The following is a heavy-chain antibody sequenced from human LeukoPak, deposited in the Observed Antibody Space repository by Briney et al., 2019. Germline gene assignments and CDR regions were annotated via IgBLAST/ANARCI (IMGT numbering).Heavy chain of an antibody. CDR3: ARGRRSTMVRGVSWFDP. J-gene: IGHJ5*02. D-gene: IGHD3-10*01. V-gene: IGHV4-34*01. CDR1: GGSITNYY. Sequence: SETLSLTCTVSGGSITNYYWSWIRQPPGKGLEWIGEINHSGSTNYNPSLKSRVTISVDTSKNQFSLKLSSVTAADTAVYYCARGRRSTMVRGVSWFDPWGQGTLVTVSS. CDR2: INHSGST.